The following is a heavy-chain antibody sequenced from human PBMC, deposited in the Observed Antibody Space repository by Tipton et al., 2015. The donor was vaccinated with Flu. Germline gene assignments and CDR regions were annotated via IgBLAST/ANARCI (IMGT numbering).Heavy chain of an antibody. D-gene: IGHD3-10*02. J-gene: IGHJ4*02. CDR3: ARHTGDSVRGVIDY. CDR2: IFHTGST. Sequence: TLSLTCAVYGGSFSSDYYWGWIRQPPGKGLEWIGNIFHTGSTYYNPSLKSRVTLSVDTSKNQFSLKVISVTAADTAVYYCARHTGDSVRGVIDYWGQGTLVTVSS. V-gene: IGHV4-38-2*01. CDR1: GGSFSSDYY.